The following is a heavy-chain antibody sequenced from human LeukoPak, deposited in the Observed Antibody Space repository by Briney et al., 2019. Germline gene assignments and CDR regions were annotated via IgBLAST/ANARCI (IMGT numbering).Heavy chain of an antibody. CDR2: IYYSGST. V-gene: IGHV4-59*04. J-gene: IGHJ4*02. CDR3: AKSGGYGLIDY. D-gene: IGHD1-26*01. Sequence: GTLRLSCAASGLTFSSYGMSWVRQAPGRGLEWIGNIYYSGSTYYNESLESRVTISIDTSKNQFSLKLNSVTAADTAMYYCAKSGGYGLIDYWGQGTLVTVSS. CDR1: GLTFSSYG.